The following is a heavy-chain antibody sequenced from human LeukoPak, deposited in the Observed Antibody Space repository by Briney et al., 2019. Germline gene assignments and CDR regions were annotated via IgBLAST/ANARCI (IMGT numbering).Heavy chain of an antibody. D-gene: IGHD6-13*01. CDR2: IKQDGSEK. Sequence: GGSLRLSCAASGFTFSSYWMGWVRQAPGKGLEWVANIKQDGSEKYYVDSVKGRFTISRDNAKNSLYLQMNSLRAEDTAVYYCARDSSSWYSNSYYYGMDVWGKGTTVTVSS. CDR1: GFTFSSYW. J-gene: IGHJ6*04. V-gene: IGHV3-7*03. CDR3: ARDSSSWYSNSYYYGMDV.